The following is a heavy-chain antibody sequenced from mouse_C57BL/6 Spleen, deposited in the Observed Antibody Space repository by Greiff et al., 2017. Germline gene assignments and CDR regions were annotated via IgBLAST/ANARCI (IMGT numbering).Heavy chain of an antibody. V-gene: IGHV1-50*01. CDR3: ARYYDTEFAY. CDR1: GYTFTSYW. Sequence: QVQLQQPGAELVKPGASVKLSCKASGYTFTSYWMQWVKQRPGQGLEWIGEIDPSDSDTNYNQKFKGKATLTVDTSSSTAYMQLSSLTSEDSAVYYGARYYDTEFAYWGQGTLVTVSA. J-gene: IGHJ3*01. D-gene: IGHD2-4*01. CDR2: IDPSDSDT.